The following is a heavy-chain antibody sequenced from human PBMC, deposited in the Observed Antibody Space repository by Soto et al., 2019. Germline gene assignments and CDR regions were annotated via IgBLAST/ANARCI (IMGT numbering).Heavy chain of an antibody. Sequence: GGSLRLSCAASGFTFSSYAMSWARQAPGKGLEWVSAISGSGGSTYYADSVKGRFTISRDNSKNTLYLQMNSLRAEDTAVYYCAKGGDSSGWYMDFDYWGQGTLVTVSS. D-gene: IGHD6-19*01. V-gene: IGHV3-23*01. CDR3: AKGGDSSGWYMDFDY. J-gene: IGHJ4*02. CDR1: GFTFSSYA. CDR2: ISGSGGST.